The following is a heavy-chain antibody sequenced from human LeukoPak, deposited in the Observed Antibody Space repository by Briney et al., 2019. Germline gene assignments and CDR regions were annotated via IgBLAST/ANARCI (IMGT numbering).Heavy chain of an antibody. J-gene: IGHJ2*01. CDR2: INESGSRT. CDR3: AKDLSGPGWYFDL. V-gene: IGHV3-23*01. CDR1: GFTFSSYG. Sequence: GGSLRLSCTASGFTFSSYGMRWVGQAPGKGLEWVSGINESGSRTYYADSVKGRFTISRDNSKNTLYLQLNSLRAEDTAVYYCAKDLSGPGWYFDLWGRGTLVTVSS. D-gene: IGHD1-26*01.